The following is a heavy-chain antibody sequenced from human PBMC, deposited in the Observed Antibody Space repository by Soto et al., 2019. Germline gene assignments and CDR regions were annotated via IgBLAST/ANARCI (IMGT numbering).Heavy chain of an antibody. CDR1: GGSFRGYF. CDR3: ARRFCSDSYCSYFDY. Sequence: PSETLCLTCAVYGGSFRGYFWSWIRQPPGKGLEWIGEINHSGITSYSPSLGSRVTTSVDTPKNQFSLRLRSVTAADTAIYYCARRFCSDSYCSYFDYWGRGTLVTVSS. V-gene: IGHV4-34*10. CDR2: INHSGIT. D-gene: IGHD2-15*01. J-gene: IGHJ4*02.